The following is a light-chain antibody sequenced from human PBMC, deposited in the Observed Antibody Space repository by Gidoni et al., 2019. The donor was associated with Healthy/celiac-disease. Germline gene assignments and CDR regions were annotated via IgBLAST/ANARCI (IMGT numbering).Light chain of an antibody. CDR2: GNS. Sequence: QSVLTQPPSMSGAPGQRVTISCTGSSSNIGAGYDVHWYQQLPGTAPKLLIYGNSNRPSGVPDRFSGSKSGTSASLAITGLQAEDEADYYCQSYDSSLSCVVFGGGTKLTVL. CDR1: SSNIGAGYD. J-gene: IGLJ2*01. CDR3: QSYDSSLSCVV. V-gene: IGLV1-40*01.